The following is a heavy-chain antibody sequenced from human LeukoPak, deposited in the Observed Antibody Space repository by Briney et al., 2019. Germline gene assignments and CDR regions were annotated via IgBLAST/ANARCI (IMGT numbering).Heavy chain of an antibody. J-gene: IGHJ4*02. CDR2: INPNSGGT. Sequence: ASVKVSCKASGYTFTGYYMHWVRQAPGQGLEWMGRINPNSGGTNYAQKFQSRVTMTRDTSISTAYMELSRLRSDDTAVYYCASGQVVVPAAKATASPGPYWGQGTLVTVSS. CDR1: GYTFTGYY. D-gene: IGHD2-2*01. V-gene: IGHV1-2*06. CDR3: ASGQVVVPAAKATASPGPY.